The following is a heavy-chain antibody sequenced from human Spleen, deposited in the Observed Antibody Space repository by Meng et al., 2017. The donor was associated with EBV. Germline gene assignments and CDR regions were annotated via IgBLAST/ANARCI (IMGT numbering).Heavy chain of an antibody. V-gene: IGHV1-18*01. J-gene: IGHJ4*02. Sequence: VQLMQSGAEVKKPGASVKVSCKASGYTFNNNGSTWVRQAPGQGLEWMGWISGYNGNTHYARSVQGRVTMTTDTSTSTAYMELRSLRSDDTAVYYCARAHGDYEFDFWGQGTLVTVSS. CDR3: ARAHGDYEFDF. CDR1: GYTFNNNG. CDR2: ISGYNGNT. D-gene: IGHD4-17*01.